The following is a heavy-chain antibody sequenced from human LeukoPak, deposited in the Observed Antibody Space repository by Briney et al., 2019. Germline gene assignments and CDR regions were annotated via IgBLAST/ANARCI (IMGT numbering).Heavy chain of an antibody. J-gene: IGHJ4*02. CDR2: ISSTSGTK. Sequence: GGSLRLSCAASGFTFSTYSMNWVRQAPGKGLEWVSYISSTSGTKYYADSVKGRITISRDNAKNSQYLQMNSLRAEDTAVYYCASSIVADGTSPFDYWGQGTLVTVSS. CDR1: GFTFSTYS. V-gene: IGHV3-48*04. CDR3: ASSIVADGTSPFDY. D-gene: IGHD6-13*01.